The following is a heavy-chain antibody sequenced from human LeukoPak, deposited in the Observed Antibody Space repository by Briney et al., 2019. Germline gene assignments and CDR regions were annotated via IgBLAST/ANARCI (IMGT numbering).Heavy chain of an antibody. Sequence: SETLSLTCTVSGGSISDYCWNWIRQPPGKELEWIGYIYYTGSTNYNPSLESRVTISVDTSNNQFSLKLSSVTAADTAVYYCARDNEWLDYWGQGTLVTVSS. J-gene: IGHJ4*02. CDR3: ARDNEWLDY. D-gene: IGHD6-19*01. V-gene: IGHV4-59*01. CDR2: IYYTGST. CDR1: GGSISDYC.